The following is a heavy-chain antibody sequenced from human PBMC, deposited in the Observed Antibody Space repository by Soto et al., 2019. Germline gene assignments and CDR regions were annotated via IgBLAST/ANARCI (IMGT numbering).Heavy chain of an antibody. J-gene: IGHJ4*02. D-gene: IGHD3-22*01. CDR2: ISSNGGST. CDR1: GFTFSSYA. CDR3: ASGVVKLREYYIDH. V-gene: IGHV3-64*01. Sequence: GGSLRLSCAASGFTFSSYAMHWVRQAPGKGLEYVSAISSNGGSTYYANSVKGRFTISRDNSKNTLYLQMGSLRAEDMAVYYCASGVVKLREYYIDHPGQGVLVTVSS.